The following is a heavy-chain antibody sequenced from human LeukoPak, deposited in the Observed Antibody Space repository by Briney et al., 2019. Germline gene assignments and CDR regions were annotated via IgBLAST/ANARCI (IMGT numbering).Heavy chain of an antibody. D-gene: IGHD3-10*01. CDR1: GFTFSSYG. V-gene: IGHV3-30*18. CDR2: ISYDGSNK. CDR3: AKGRLWFGESVLINDY. Sequence: GGSLRLSCAASGFTFSSYGMHWVRQAPGKGLEWVAVISYDGSNKYYADSVKGRFTISRDNSKNTLYLQMNSLRAEDTAVYYCAKGRLWFGESVLINDYWGQGTLVTVSS. J-gene: IGHJ4*02.